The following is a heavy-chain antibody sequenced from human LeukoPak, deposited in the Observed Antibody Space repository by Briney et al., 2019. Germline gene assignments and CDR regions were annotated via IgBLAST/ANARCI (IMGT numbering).Heavy chain of an antibody. D-gene: IGHD4-11*01. Sequence: SETLSLTCTVSGGSISSYYWSWIRQPPGKGLEWIGYISYSGSTSYNPSLRSRVTISIDISKNQFSLKLSSVTAADTAVYYCARDLRTVTTNSHDAFDIWGQGTMVTVSS. CDR2: ISYSGST. V-gene: IGHV4-59*01. CDR3: ARDLRTVTTNSHDAFDI. CDR1: GGSISSYY. J-gene: IGHJ3*02.